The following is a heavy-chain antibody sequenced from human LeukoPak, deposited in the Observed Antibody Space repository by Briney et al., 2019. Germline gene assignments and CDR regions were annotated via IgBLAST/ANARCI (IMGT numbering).Heavy chain of an antibody. CDR2: INHSGST. V-gene: IGHV4-34*01. J-gene: IGHJ4*02. CDR1: GGSFSGYY. D-gene: IGHD6-13*01. Sequence: PSETLSLTCAVYGGSFSGYYWSWIRQPPGKGLEWIGEINHSGSTNYNPSLKSRVTISVDTSKNQFSLKLSSVTAADTAVYYCARRYSSSWYTFDYWGQGTLVTVSS. CDR3: ARRYSSSWYTFDY.